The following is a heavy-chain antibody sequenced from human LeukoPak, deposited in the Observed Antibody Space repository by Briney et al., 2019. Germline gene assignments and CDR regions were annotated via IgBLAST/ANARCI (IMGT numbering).Heavy chain of an antibody. J-gene: IGHJ4*02. D-gene: IGHD3-10*01. CDR3: ASSPPTMVRGVIAYYFDY. Sequence: PSETLSLTCTVSGGSISSSSYYWGRLRQPPGKGLEWIGSIYYSGSTYYNPSLKSRVTISVDTSKNQSSLKLSSVTAADTAVYYCASSPPTMVRGVIAYYFDYWGQGTLVTVSS. V-gene: IGHV4-39*01. CDR1: GGSISSSSYY. CDR2: IYYSGST.